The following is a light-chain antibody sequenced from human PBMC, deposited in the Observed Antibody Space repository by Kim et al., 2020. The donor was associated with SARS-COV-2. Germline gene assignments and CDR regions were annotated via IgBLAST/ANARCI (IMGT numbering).Light chain of an antibody. Sequence: SATVGDRVTSTCRASQSISSWLAWFQQKPGKAPKLLIYKASTLETRVPSRFSGSGSGTEFTLTISSLQPDDFATYYCQQYNSYPYTFGQGTKLEIK. CDR2: KAS. CDR1: QSISSW. V-gene: IGKV1-5*03. J-gene: IGKJ2*01. CDR3: QQYNSYPYT.